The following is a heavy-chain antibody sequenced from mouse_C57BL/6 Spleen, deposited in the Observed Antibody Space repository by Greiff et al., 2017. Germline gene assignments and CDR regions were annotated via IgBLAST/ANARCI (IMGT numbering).Heavy chain of an antibody. V-gene: IGHV1-64*01. D-gene: IGHD2-1*01. CDR3: ARCPYRNYGGNSGYFDG. J-gene: IGHJ2*01. CDR2: INPNCGTT. CDR1: GYSFTSYS. Sequence: VQLQQSGAELVKPGASVTMSCKASGYSFTSYSMHWVKQRPGQRLEWIGMINPNCGTTSYNQKFKGKATLTVDKSSSTAYMQLSSLTSEDSAVYYCARCPYRNYGGNSGYFDGWGTGTTLTVSS.